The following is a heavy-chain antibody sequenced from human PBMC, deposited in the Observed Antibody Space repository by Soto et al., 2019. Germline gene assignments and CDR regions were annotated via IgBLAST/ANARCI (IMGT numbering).Heavy chain of an antibody. CDR2: IDPSDAYT. J-gene: IGHJ6*02. V-gene: IGHV5-10-1*01. Sequence: GGALKISCKGAGYSFTSYWTSWVRQMHGKGLEWMGRIDPSDAYTNYSPSFQGHVTISADKSISTAYLQWSSLKASDTAIYYCASYSNYAHYGMDVWGQGTTVSVSS. CDR1: GYSFTSYW. CDR3: ASYSNYAHYGMDV. D-gene: IGHD4-4*01.